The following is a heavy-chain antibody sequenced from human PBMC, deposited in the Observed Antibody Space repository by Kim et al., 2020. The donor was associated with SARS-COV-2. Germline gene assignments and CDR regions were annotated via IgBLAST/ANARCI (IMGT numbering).Heavy chain of an antibody. V-gene: IGHV3-33*01. CDR1: GFTFSSYG. CDR3: ARGRLSSSYWYFDL. D-gene: IGHD6-6*01. J-gene: IGHJ2*01. CDR2: IWYDGSNK. Sequence: GGSLRLSCAASGFTFSSYGMHWVRQAPGKGLEWVAVIWYDGSNKYYADSVKGRFTISRDNSKNTLYLQMNSLRAEDTAVYYCARGRLSSSYWYFDLWGRGTLVTVSS.